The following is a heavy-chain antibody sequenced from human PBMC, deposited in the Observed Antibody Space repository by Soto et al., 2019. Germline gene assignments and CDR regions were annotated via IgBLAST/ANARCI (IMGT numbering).Heavy chain of an antibody. Sequence: SETLSLTCTVSGGPISSSSYYWGWIRQPPGKGLEWIGSIYYSGSTYYNPSLKSRVTISVDTSKNQFSLRLSSVTAADTAVYYCATLDPYYYDSSGYFGNFDYWGQGTLVTVSS. V-gene: IGHV4-39*01. D-gene: IGHD3-22*01. CDR3: ATLDPYYYDSSGYFGNFDY. CDR1: GGPISSSSYY. CDR2: IYYSGST. J-gene: IGHJ4*02.